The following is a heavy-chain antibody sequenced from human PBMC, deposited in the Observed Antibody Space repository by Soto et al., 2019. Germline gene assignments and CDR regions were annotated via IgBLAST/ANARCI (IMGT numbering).Heavy chain of an antibody. J-gene: IGHJ4*02. CDR2: ISAYNGNT. CDR3: ARVSTDGSGWYFAY. D-gene: IGHD6-19*01. Sequence: SVQVTFMASCSTFSTYGLTLVRQAPGQGLDWMGWISAYNGNTNYTPKLQGRATMTTDTSTNTAYMELRSLRSDDTAGYYCARVSTDGSGWYFAYWGQGPLAPVS. CDR1: CSTFSTYG. V-gene: IGHV1-18*01.